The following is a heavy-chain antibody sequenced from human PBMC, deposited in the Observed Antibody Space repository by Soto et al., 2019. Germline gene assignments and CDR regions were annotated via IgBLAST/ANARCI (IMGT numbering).Heavy chain of an antibody. V-gene: IGHV1-18*01. CDR1: GYSFTTYG. D-gene: IGHD4-17*01. J-gene: IGHJ4*02. Sequence: QVQLVQSGAEVKKPGASVKVSCKASGYSFTTYGISWVRQAPGQGLEWMGWISAYNGNTNYAQKFQGRVTMTTDTSTRTAYMELRSLRADDTAVYYCARDLGYGGNSSWGQETLVTVSS. CDR2: ISAYNGNT. CDR3: ARDLGYGGNSS.